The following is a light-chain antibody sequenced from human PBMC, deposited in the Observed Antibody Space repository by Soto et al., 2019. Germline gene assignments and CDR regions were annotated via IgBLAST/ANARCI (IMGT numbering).Light chain of an antibody. CDR3: QQYGSSPPIT. CDR1: QSVSSTY. CDR2: GAS. Sequence: IVLTQSPVTLSLSPGERVTLSCRASQSVSSTYLAWYQQKPGQPPRLLIYGASSRATGIPDRFSGSGSGTSFTLNINRLEPEDFAAYYCQQYGSSPPITFGQGTRLEIK. V-gene: IGKV3-20*01. J-gene: IGKJ5*01.